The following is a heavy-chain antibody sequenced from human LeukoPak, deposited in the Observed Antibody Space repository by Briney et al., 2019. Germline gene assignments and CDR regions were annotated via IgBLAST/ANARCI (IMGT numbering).Heavy chain of an antibody. CDR2: ISYDGSNK. CDR3: ARDPISNYDILTGYYLFDY. CDR1: GFTFSRYW. J-gene: IGHJ4*02. Sequence: GGSLRLSCAASGFTFSRYWMSWVRQAPGKGLEWVAVISYDGSNKYYADSVKGRFTISRDNSKNTLYLQMNSLRAEDTAVYYCARDPISNYDILTGYYLFDYWGQGTLVTVSS. D-gene: IGHD3-9*01. V-gene: IGHV3-30-3*01.